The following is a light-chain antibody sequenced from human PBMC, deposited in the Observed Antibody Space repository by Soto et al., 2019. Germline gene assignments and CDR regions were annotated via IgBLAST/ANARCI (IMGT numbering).Light chain of an antibody. Sequence: EILMPQSPATLSVAPGERATLSCRASQSVSSNLAWYQQKPGQAPRLLIYGASTRATGIPARFSGSGSGTEFTLTISSLQSEDFAVYYCQQYNNWPQTFGQGTKVDIK. CDR2: GAS. CDR3: QQYNNWPQT. CDR1: QSVSSN. J-gene: IGKJ1*01. V-gene: IGKV3-15*01.